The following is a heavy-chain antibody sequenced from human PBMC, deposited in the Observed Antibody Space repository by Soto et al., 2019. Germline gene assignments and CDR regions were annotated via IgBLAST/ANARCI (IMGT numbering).Heavy chain of an antibody. CDR1: GYTFTSYD. J-gene: IGHJ5*02. Sequence: APVKVSCKASGYTFTSYDINWGGQAPGQGLERMGWMNPKRGKTGYAQKIQGRVTMTRNTSIIMVYMELSSLIAEDTAVYYFARDLRYCSGGSCPNWFDPWGQGTLVTVSS. CDR3: ARDLRYCSGGSCPNWFDP. V-gene: IGHV1-8*01. CDR2: MNPKRGKT. D-gene: IGHD2-15*01.